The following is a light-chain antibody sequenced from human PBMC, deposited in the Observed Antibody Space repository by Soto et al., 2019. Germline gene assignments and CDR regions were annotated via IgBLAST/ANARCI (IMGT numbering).Light chain of an antibody. J-gene: IGKJ2*01. CDR2: GAS. CDR1: QSVSNN. V-gene: IGKV3D-15*02. Sequence: EIVLTQSPATLSVSPGERAALSCRASQSVSNNLAWYQQKPGQPPRLLIFGASTRATGIPARFSGSGSEAEFALTISTLQSEDFAVFYCQQYGTSPYTFGQGTKLEIK. CDR3: QQYGTSPYT.